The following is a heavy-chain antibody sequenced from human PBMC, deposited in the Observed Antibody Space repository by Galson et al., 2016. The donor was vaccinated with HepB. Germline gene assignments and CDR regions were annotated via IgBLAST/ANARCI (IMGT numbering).Heavy chain of an antibody. J-gene: IGHJ4*02. CDR2: ISGDGTRT. D-gene: IGHD4-17*01. Sequence: RLSCAASGFTFSASAMSWVRQAPGKGLEWVSAISGDGTRTYYADFVKGRFTISRDNSKNTVFLHMTTPGAEDTGTYFCSDGLNYWGQGTQVSVSS. CDR1: GFTFSASA. V-gene: IGHV3-23*01. CDR3: SDGLNY.